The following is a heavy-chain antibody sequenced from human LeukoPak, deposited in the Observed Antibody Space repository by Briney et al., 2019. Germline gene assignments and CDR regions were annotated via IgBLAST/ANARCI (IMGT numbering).Heavy chain of an antibody. Sequence: ASVKVSCKASGYTYTTYDISWVSQAPGQGLEWMGWISTYNGNRNYAQNLRGRVTMTKDTSTRTAYMELRRLRSDDTGGYYCERGSVSSTYGIDVWGQGTTVTVSS. V-gene: IGHV1-18*01. J-gene: IGHJ6*02. CDR2: ISTYNGNR. CDR3: ERGSVSSTYGIDV. CDR1: GYTYTTYD. D-gene: IGHD1-26*01.